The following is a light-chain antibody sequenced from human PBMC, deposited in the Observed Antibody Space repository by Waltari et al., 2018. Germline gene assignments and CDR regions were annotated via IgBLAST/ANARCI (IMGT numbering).Light chain of an antibody. CDR3: QAWDSSTAIYV. V-gene: IGLV3-1*01. CDR2: QDS. Sequence: SYELTQPPSVSVSPGHTASITCSGDKLGDKYACWYQQKPGQSPVLVIYQDSKRPSGIPERFSGSNSGNTATLTISGTQAMDEADYYCQAWDSSTAIYVFGTGTKVTVL. CDR1: KLGDKY. J-gene: IGLJ1*01.